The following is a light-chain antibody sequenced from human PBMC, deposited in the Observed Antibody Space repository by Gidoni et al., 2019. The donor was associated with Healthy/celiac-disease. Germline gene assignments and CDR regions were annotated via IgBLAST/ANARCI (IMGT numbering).Light chain of an antibody. J-gene: IGKJ2*01. V-gene: IGKV1-5*03. CDR3: QQYNSYLYT. CDR2: KAS. CDR1: QSISSW. Sequence: DIQMPPSPSTLSASVGDRVTITCRASQSISSWLAWYQQKPGKAPKLLLYKASSLESGVPSRFSGSGFGTEFTLTISSLQPDDFATYYCQQYNSYLYTFGQGTKLEIK.